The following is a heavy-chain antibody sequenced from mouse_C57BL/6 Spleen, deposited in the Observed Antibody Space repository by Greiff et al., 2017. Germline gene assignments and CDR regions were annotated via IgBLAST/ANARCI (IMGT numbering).Heavy chain of an antibody. CDR2: INPYNGGT. CDR3: ARKGSYQPMDY. Sequence: EVQLQQSGPVLVKPGASVKMSCKASGYTFTDYYMNWVKQSHGKSLEWIGVINPYNGGTSYNQKFKGKATLTVDKSSSTAYMELNSLTSEDSAVYYCARKGSYQPMDYWGQGTSVTVSS. J-gene: IGHJ4*01. D-gene: IGHD2-10*01. CDR1: GYTFTDYY. V-gene: IGHV1-19*01.